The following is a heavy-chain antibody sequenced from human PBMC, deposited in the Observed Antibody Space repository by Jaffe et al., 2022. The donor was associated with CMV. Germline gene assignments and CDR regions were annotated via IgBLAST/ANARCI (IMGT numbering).Heavy chain of an antibody. V-gene: IGHV4-34*01. J-gene: IGHJ6*03. D-gene: IGHD3-10*01. CDR1: GGSFSGYY. Sequence: QVQLQQWGAGLLKPSETLSLTCAVYGGSFSGYYWSWIRQPPGKGLEWIGEINHSGSTNYNPSLKSRVTISVDTSKNQFSLKLSSVTAADTAVYYCARRGALWFGELTYYYYYYYMDVWGKGTTVTVSS. CDR2: INHSGST. CDR3: ARRGALWFGELTYYYYYYYMDV.